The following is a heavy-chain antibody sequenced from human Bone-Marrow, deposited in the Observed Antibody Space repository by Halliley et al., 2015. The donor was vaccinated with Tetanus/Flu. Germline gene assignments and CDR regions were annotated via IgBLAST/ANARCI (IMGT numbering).Heavy chain of an antibody. V-gene: IGHV3-30*03. D-gene: IGHD1-26*01. J-gene: IGHJ4*02. CDR2: ISFDGSNK. CDR3: ARGNRCGSFSMCVFDS. Sequence: ISFDGSNKYYTDSVKGRSTISRDNSKYTLYLQMNSLRAEDTSVYFCARGNRCGSFSMCVFDSWGQGTQVTV.